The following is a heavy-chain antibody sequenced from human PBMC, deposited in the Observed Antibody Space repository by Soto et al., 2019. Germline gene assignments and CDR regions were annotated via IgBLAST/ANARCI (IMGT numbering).Heavy chain of an antibody. V-gene: IGHV4-59*11. J-gene: IGHJ4*02. CDR1: GGSMSSRY. D-gene: IGHD3-16*01. CDR3: ARADQDASVCX. Sequence: PPETLSLTCTVSGGSMSSRYWTWLRQPPGKGLEWILYISYSGSYYYNPSLKSRVNISADTSRNQFSLRLTSVIAADTAVYLCARADQDASVCXWGQGTLFTVSX. CDR2: ISYSGSY.